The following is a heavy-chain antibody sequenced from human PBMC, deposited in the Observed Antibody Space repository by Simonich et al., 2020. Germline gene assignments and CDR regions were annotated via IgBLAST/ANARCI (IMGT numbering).Heavy chain of an antibody. V-gene: IGHV1-18*01. D-gene: IGHD6-13*01. CDR3: ARDQGGRAAAATGY. Sequence: QVQLVQSGAEVKKPGASVKVSCKASGYTFTSYGSSWVRHAPGQGLEWMGWIRAYNGNKNYAPKLQGRVTMTTDTSTSTAYMELRSLRSDDTAVYYCARDQGGRAAAATGYWGQGTLVTVSS. J-gene: IGHJ4*02. CDR1: GYTFTSYG. CDR2: IRAYNGNK.